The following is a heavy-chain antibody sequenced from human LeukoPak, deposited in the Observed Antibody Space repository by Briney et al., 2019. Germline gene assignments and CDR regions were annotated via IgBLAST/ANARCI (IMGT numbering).Heavy chain of an antibody. V-gene: IGHV1-8*03. CDR2: MNPNSGKA. CDR1: GYTFINFD. CDR3: AIIQAGGPLRFDY. D-gene: IGHD5-12*01. Sequence: VASVTVSCKASGYTFINFDINWVRQATGQGLEWMGWMNPNSGKAGYAQKFLARVTFTRNTSIGTAYMELSSLRSEDTAVYYCAIIQAGGPLRFDYWGQGTLVTVSS. J-gene: IGHJ4*02.